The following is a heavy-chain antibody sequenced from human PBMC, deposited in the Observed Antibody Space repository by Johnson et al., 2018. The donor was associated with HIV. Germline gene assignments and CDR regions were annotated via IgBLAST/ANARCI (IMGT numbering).Heavy chain of an antibody. CDR1: GFTFSSYG. D-gene: IGHD3-22*01. J-gene: IGHJ3*02. Sequence: QVQLVESGGGVVQPGRSLRLSCAASGFTFSSYGMHWVRQAPGKGLDWVAVISYAGSNKYYADSVQGRFTISRDNAKTSLNVQMSSLRAEDTALYYCARECGYYDSSGYPSYGFDIWGQGTLVTVSS. V-gene: IGHV3-30*03. CDR3: ARECGYYDSSGYPSYGFDI. CDR2: ISYAGSNK.